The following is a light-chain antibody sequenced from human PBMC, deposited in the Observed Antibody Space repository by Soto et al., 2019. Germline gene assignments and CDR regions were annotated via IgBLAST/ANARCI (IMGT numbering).Light chain of an antibody. CDR2: GAS. CDR1: QSVSNTY. V-gene: IGKV3D-20*02. CDR3: QQRSSWPFT. Sequence: EIVLTQSPGTLSLSPGERATLSCRASQSVSNTYLAWYQQKPGQAPRLLIYGASSRATGIPDRFSGSGSGTDFTLTISRLEPEDFAVYYCQQRSSWPFTFGPGTKVDIK. J-gene: IGKJ3*01.